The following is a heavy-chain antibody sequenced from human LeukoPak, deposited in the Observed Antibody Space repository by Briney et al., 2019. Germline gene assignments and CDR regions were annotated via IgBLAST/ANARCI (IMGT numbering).Heavy chain of an antibody. D-gene: IGHD6-19*01. CDR3: ASLAIAVASYYYYGMDV. CDR2: LSNIGSST. J-gene: IGHJ6*02. CDR1: GFTFSSYA. Sequence: PGGSLRLSCAASGFTFSSYAMSWVRQAPGKGLEWVSALSNIGSSTSYADSVKGRFTISRDNSKNTLYLQMNSLRAEDTAVYYCASLAIAVASYYYYGMDVWGQGTTVTVSS. V-gene: IGHV3-23*01.